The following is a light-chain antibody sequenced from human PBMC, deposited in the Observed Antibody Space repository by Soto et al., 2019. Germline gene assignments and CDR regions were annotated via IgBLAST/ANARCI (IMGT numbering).Light chain of an antibody. J-gene: IGKJ1*01. CDR1: QSVRNY. CDR3: QQTYSSSWT. Sequence: DIQRTQSPSSLSASVGDSVTITCRASQSVRNYLNWYQNKPGKDPKLLIYGASRLQTGVPSRFSGIGSGTDFTLTVSSLQTEDFATYDCQQTYSSSWTFCPETKLDNK. CDR2: GAS. V-gene: IGKV1-39*01.